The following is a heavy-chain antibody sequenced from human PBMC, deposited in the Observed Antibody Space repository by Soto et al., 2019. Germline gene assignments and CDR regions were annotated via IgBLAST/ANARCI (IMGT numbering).Heavy chain of an antibody. D-gene: IGHD3-16*02. CDR2: ISSSSSYI. Sequence: PGGSLRLSCAASGFTFSSYSMNWVRQAPGKWLEWVSSISSSSSYIYYADSVKGRFTISRDNAKNSLYLQMNSLRAEDTAVYYCARAYDYVWGSYRYTPTQYDYWGQGTLVTVSS. J-gene: IGHJ4*02. V-gene: IGHV3-21*01. CDR3: ARAYDYVWGSYRYTPTQYDY. CDR1: GFTFSSYS.